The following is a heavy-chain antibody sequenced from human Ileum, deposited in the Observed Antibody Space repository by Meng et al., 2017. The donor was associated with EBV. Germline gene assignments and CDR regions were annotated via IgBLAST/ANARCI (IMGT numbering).Heavy chain of an antibody. CDR1: GGSFNDYY. D-gene: IGHD4-23*01. Sequence: QVGPQQWGTGVLKPSDPLSLTCAVDGGSFNDYYWTWLRQPPGKGLEWIGEIDQSGYTKFNPSLSRRAPISRDTSNNQFSLRLNSVTAADKALYYCARYGRCNGNSFYCFDPWGQGTLVTVSS. CDR2: IDQSGYT. J-gene: IGHJ5*02. CDR3: ARYGRCNGNSFYCFDP. V-gene: IGHV4-34*01.